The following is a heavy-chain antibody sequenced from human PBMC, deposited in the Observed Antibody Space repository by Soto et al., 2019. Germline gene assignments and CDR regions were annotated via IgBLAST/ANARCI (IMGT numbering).Heavy chain of an antibody. Sequence: SVKVSCKASGDTFNKYAFNWVRQAPGQGLEWMGGIIPIFGTPNYAQRVQGRVTITADESTSTAYMELSSLRSEDTAVYYCARGIDYGGVNRIDYWGQGTLVTVSS. CDR3: ARGIDYGGVNRIDY. J-gene: IGHJ4*02. D-gene: IGHD4-17*01. CDR2: IIPIFGTP. V-gene: IGHV1-69*13. CDR1: GDTFNKYA.